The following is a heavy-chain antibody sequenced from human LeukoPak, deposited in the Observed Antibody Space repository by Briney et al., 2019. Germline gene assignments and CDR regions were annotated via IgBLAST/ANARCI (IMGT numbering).Heavy chain of an antibody. D-gene: IGHD4-17*01. CDR2: IRYDGSNK. CDR1: GFTFSSYG. Sequence: GGSLRLSCAASGFTFSSYGMHWVRQAPGKGLEWVAFIRYDGSNKYYADSVKGRFTISRDNSKNTLYLQMNSLRAEDTAVYYCAKDLYYGAYVFDYWGQGTLVTVSS. J-gene: IGHJ4*02. CDR3: AKDLYYGAYVFDY. V-gene: IGHV3-30*02.